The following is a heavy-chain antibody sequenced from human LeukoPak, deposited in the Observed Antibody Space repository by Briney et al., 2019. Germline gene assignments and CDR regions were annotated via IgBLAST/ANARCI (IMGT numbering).Heavy chain of an antibody. V-gene: IGHV3-21*01. CDR2: ISSSSSYI. Sequence: KPGGSLRLSCAASGFTFSSYSMNWVRQAPGKGLEGVSSISSSSSYIYYADSVKGRFTISRDNAKNSLYLQMNSLRAEDTAVYYCARDGYYGSGSYYLWGQGTLVTVSS. D-gene: IGHD3-10*01. J-gene: IGHJ4*02. CDR3: ARDGYYGSGSYYL. CDR1: GFTFSSYS.